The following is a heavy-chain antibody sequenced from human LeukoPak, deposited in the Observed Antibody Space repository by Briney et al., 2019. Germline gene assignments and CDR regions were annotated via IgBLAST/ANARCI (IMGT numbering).Heavy chain of an antibody. J-gene: IGHJ4*02. Sequence: GGSLRLSCAASGFTFDDYAMHWVRQAPGKGLEWGSLISWDGGSTYYADSVKGRFTISRDNSKSTLYLQKNSLRVEDTAVYYCAKDRRGHGGYDYYFDYCGEGTLVTVSS. CDR1: GFTFDDYA. V-gene: IGHV3-43D*04. CDR2: ISWDGGST. D-gene: IGHD5-12*01. CDR3: AKDRRGHGGYDYYFDY.